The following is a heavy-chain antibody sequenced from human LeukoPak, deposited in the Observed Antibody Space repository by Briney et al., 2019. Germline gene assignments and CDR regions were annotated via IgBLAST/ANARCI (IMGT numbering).Heavy chain of an antibody. V-gene: IGHV4-59*01. CDR1: GGSISSYY. CDR3: AKYYDSSGYFDY. CDR2: IYYSGST. J-gene: IGHJ4*02. Sequence: SETLTLTCTVSGGSISSYYWSWIRQPPGKGLEWIGYIYYSGSTNYNPSLKSRVTISVDTSKNQFSLKLSSVTAADTAVYYCAKYYDSSGYFDYWGQGTLVTVSS. D-gene: IGHD3-22*01.